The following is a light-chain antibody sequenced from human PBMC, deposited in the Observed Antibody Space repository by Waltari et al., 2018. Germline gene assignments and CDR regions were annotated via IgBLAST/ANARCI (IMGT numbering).Light chain of an antibody. J-gene: IGLJ3*02. Sequence: QSVLTQPPSLSGLPGQRVTISCAANSSNIGAGLELHRYQQFPGSAPRLLISVNNNRPSGVPDRFSASKSGTSASLAVSGLQAQDEADYYCQSYDISLSAYVFGGGTKLTVL. CDR3: QSYDISLSAYV. V-gene: IGLV1-40*01. CDR1: SSNIGAGLE. CDR2: VNN.